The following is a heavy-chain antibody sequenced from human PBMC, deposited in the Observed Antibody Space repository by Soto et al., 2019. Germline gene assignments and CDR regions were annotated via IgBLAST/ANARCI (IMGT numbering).Heavy chain of an antibody. Sequence: QVQLVESGGGVVQPGRSLRLSCAASGFTFSSYGMHWVRQAPGKGLEWVAVISYDGSNKYYADSVKGRFIISRDNSKNTLYLQMNSLRAEDTAVYYCAKQGEVATIPTSPYFDYWGQGTLVTVSS. V-gene: IGHV3-30*18. D-gene: IGHD5-12*01. CDR1: GFTFSSYG. J-gene: IGHJ4*02. CDR2: ISYDGSNK. CDR3: AKQGEVATIPTSPYFDY.